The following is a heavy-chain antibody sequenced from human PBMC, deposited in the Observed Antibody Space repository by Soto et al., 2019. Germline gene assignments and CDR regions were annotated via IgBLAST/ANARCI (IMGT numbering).Heavy chain of an antibody. J-gene: IGHJ3*02. V-gene: IGHV4-59*01. CDR2: MYFNEST. CDR3: ARDHKEAFDI. Sequence: SETLSLTCSVSGGSISSYFLHWIRQAPGKGLEWIGYMYFNESTNYNPSLKSRVTISLGTSKSLFSLKLNSVTAADTAIYYCARDHKEAFDIWGQGTLVTVSS. CDR1: GGSISSYF.